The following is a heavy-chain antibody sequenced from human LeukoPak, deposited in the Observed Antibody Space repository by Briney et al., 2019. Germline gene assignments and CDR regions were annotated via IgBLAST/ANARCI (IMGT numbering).Heavy chain of an antibody. CDR1: GGSISSYY. CDR2: IYYSGST. J-gene: IGHJ3*02. D-gene: IGHD3-22*01. Sequence: SPSETLSLTCTVSGGSISSYYWSWIRQPPGKGLEWIGYIYYSGSTNYNPSLKSRVTISVDTSKNQFSLKLSSVTAADTAVYYCASQTYYYDSSGYYFGAFDIWGQGTMVTVSS. CDR3: ASQTYYYDSSGYYFGAFDI. V-gene: IGHV4-59*01.